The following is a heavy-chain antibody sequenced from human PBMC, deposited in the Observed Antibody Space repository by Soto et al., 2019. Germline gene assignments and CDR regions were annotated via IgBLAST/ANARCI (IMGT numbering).Heavy chain of an antibody. CDR2: IYSGGST. Sequence: EVQLVESGGGLVQPGGSLRLFCAASGFTVSSNYMSWVRQAPGKGLEWVSVIYSGGSTYSADSVKGRFTISRHNSKNTLYVKLNSLRAEDTAVHYCPSGEADLDYWGEGTLVTVSS. J-gene: IGHJ4*02. CDR3: PSGEADLDY. D-gene: IGHD3-3*01. V-gene: IGHV3-53*04. CDR1: GFTVSSNY.